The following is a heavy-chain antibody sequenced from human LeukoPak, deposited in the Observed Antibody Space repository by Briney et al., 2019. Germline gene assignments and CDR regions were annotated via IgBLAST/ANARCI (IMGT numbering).Heavy chain of an antibody. CDR2: ISAYNGNT. V-gene: IGHV1-18*01. D-gene: IGHD5-18*01. J-gene: IGHJ4*02. CDR3: AREGEDSYGYFY. CDR1: GYTFTKYA. Sequence: RASVKVSCKASGYTFTKYAMNWVRQAPGQGLEWMGWISAYNGNTNYAQKLQGRVTMTTDTSTSTAYMELRSLRSDDTAVYYCAREGEDSYGYFYWGQGTLVTVSS.